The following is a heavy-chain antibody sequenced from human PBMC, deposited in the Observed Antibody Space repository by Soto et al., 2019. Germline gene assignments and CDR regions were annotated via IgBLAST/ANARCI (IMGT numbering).Heavy chain of an antibody. CDR3: AKRSQYSSGWYSPIFDY. D-gene: IGHD6-13*01. CDR1: GFSFSDYA. CDR2: ISESGGST. V-gene: IGHV3-23*01. J-gene: IGHJ4*02. Sequence: QPGGSLRLSCAASGFSFSDYAMSWVRQAPGKGLEWVSVISESGGSTHYADSVRGRFTVSRDNSKNSLSLRMNSLRDEDTAVYFCAKRSQYSSGWYSPIFDYWGQGALVTVSS.